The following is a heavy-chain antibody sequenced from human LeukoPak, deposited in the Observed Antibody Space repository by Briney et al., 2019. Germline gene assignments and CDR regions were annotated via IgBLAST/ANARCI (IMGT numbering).Heavy chain of an antibody. CDR1: GGSFSGYY. Sequence: SETLSLTCAVYGGSFSGYYWSWIRQPPGKGLEWVGEIIHTEGTNDNPSLKSRVTISVDTSKNQFSLKLSSVTAADTAVYYCARRPLTTPDRRDGYNYIRRRGEFDYWGQGTLVTASS. V-gene: IGHV4-34*12. CDR2: IIHTEGT. J-gene: IGHJ4*02. CDR3: ARRPLTTPDRRDGYNYIRRRGEFDY. D-gene: IGHD5-24*01.